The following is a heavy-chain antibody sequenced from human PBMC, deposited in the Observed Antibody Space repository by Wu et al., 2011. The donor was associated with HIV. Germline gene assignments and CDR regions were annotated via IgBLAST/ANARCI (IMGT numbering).Heavy chain of an antibody. CDR3: ARGGADCSSISCYEAHWFDP. Sequence: QVQLVQSGAEVKKPGSSVKVSCKASGGTLSNYAISWVRQAPGQGLEWMGRIIPIFGAANYAQKFQGRVTITADESTSTVYMELSSLRSEDTAVYYCARGGADCSSISCYEAHWFDPWGQGTLVTVSS. J-gene: IGHJ5*02. CDR2: IIPIFGAA. D-gene: IGHD2-2*01. V-gene: IGHV1-69*15. CDR1: GGTLSNYA.